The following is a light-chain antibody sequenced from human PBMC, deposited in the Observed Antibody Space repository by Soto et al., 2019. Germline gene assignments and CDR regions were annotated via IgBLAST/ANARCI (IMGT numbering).Light chain of an antibody. CDR3: QVWNSFSDHPYV. Sequence: SYELSQPPSVSLAPGQTARISCGGANIGPRKVHWYQQKPGQAPVLIVYDDSGRPSGIPERFSGSNSGNTATLTISRVEAGDEDDYYCQVWNSFSDHPYVFGSGTKVTVL. CDR2: DDS. CDR1: NIGPRK. J-gene: IGLJ1*01. V-gene: IGLV3-21*02.